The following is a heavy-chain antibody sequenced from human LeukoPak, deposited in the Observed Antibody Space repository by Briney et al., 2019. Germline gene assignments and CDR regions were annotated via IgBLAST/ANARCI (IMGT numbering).Heavy chain of an antibody. CDR3: ARDGDSSSWTPYYYYGMDV. CDR1: GDSVSSNSAA. D-gene: IGHD6-13*01. Sequence: SQTLSLTCAISGDSVSSNSAAWNWIRRSPSRGLEWLGRTYYRSKWYNDYAVSVKSRITINPDTSKNQFSLQLNSVTPEDTAVYYCARDGDSSSWTPYYYYGMDVWGQGTTVTVSS. CDR2: TYYRSKWYN. V-gene: IGHV6-1*01. J-gene: IGHJ6*02.